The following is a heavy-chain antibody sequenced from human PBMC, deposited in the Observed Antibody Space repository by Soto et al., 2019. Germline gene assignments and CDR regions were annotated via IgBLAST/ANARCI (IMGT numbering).Heavy chain of an antibody. CDR2: IYYSGST. V-gene: IGHV4-31*03. D-gene: IGHD3-22*01. Sequence: SGTLSLTCTDSGGSISSGSYYWSWIRQHPGKGLEWIGYIYYSGSTYYNPSLKSRVTISVDTSKNQFSLKLSSVTAADTAVYYCATVKGTDYYDSSGYYGWFDPWGQGTLVTVSS. CDR1: GGSISSGSYY. CDR3: ATVKGTDYYDSSGYYGWFDP. J-gene: IGHJ5*02.